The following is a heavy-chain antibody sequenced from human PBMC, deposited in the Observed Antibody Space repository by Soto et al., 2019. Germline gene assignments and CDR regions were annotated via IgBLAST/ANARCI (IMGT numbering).Heavy chain of an antibody. Sequence: ASVKVSCKASGYTFTSYDINWVRQATGQGLEWMGWMNPNSGNTGYAQKFQGRVTMTRNTSISTAYMELSSLRSEDTAVYYCARGTTGTINYYYYMEVWGKGTTVTVSS. J-gene: IGHJ6*03. CDR3: ARGTTGTINYYYYMEV. CDR1: GYTFTSYD. V-gene: IGHV1-8*01. D-gene: IGHD1-1*01. CDR2: MNPNSGNT.